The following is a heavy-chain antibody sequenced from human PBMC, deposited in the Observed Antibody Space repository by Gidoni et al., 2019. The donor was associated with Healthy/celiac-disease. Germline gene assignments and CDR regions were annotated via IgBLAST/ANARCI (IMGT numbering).Heavy chain of an antibody. CDR2: IIPTLGIA. J-gene: IGHJ4*02. D-gene: IGHD2-15*01. V-gene: IGHV1-69*04. CDR1: GGTFSSYA. CDR3: ARGPVVVVAVRLGGYFDY. Sequence: QVQLVQSGAEVKKPGSSVKVSCKASGGTFSSYAISWVRRAPGQGLEWMGRIIPTLGIANYAQKFQGRFTITADKSSSTAYMDLRSLRSEDTAVYYCARGPVVVVAVRLGGYFDYWGQGTLVTVSS.